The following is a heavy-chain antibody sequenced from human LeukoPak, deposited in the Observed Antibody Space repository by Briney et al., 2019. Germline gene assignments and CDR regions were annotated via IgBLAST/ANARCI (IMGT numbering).Heavy chain of an antibody. CDR3: ARDFRLAARWWFDP. CDR1: GGTFSSYA. J-gene: IGHJ5*02. D-gene: IGHD6-6*01. V-gene: IGHV1-69*01. Sequence: ASVTVSCTASGGTFSSYAISWVRQAPGQGLEWMGGIIPIFGTANYAQKFQGRVTITADESTSTAYTELSSLRSEDTAVYYCARDFRLAARWWFDPWGQGTLVTVSS. CDR2: IIPIFGTA.